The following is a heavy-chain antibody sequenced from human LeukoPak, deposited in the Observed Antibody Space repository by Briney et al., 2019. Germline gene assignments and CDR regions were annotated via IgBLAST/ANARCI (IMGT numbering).Heavy chain of an antibody. Sequence: GRSLRLSCAASGFTFSSYGKHWVRQAPGKGLEWVAVISYDGSNKYYADSVKGRFTISRDNSKNTLYLQMNSLRAEDTAVYYCAKDLDYYGSGNKAFDIWGQGTMVTLSS. V-gene: IGHV3-30*18. D-gene: IGHD3-10*01. J-gene: IGHJ3*02. CDR3: AKDLDYYGSGNKAFDI. CDR1: GFTFSSYG. CDR2: ISYDGSNK.